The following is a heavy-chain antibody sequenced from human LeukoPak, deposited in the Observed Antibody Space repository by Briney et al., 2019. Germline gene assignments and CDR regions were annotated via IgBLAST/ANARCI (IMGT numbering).Heavy chain of an antibody. CDR2: IKSKTDGGTT. D-gene: IGHD1-26*01. Sequence: GGSLRLSCAASGFTFSNAWMSWVRQAPGKGLEWVGRIKSKTDGGTTNYAAPVKGRFTISRDNAKNTLSLQMNSLRAEDTAVYYCARDGGNYSPQDYWGQGTLVTVSS. J-gene: IGHJ4*02. CDR1: GFTFSNAW. V-gene: IGHV3-15*05. CDR3: ARDGGNYSPQDY.